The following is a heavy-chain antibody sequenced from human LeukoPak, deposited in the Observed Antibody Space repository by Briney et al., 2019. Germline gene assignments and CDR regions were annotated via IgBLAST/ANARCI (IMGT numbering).Heavy chain of an antibody. CDR1: GFTVSSNY. J-gene: IGHJ3*02. Sequence: PGGSPRLSCAASGFTVSSNYMSWVRQAPGKGLEWVSVIYSGGSSHYADSVKGRFTISRDNSKNTLYLQMNSLRAEDTAVYYCAREGYSGSWGAFDIWGQGTMVTVSS. CDR3: AREGYSGSWGAFDI. D-gene: IGHD5-12*01. V-gene: IGHV3-66*01. CDR2: IYSGGSS.